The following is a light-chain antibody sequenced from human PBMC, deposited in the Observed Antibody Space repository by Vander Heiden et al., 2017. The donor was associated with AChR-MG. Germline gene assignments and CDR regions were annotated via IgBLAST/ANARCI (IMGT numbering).Light chain of an antibody. V-gene: IGKV4-1*01. CDR1: QSVLYSSNNKNY. CDR2: WAS. CDR3: QQDYSTRT. J-gene: IGKJ1*01. Sequence: DIVMTQSPLPGCVSGQRATINCKSSQSVLYSSNNKNYLAWYQQKPGQPPKLLIYWASTREYGVPDRFSGSGSGTDFTLTISSLQAEDVEVYYWQQDYSTRTFGQGTKVEIK.